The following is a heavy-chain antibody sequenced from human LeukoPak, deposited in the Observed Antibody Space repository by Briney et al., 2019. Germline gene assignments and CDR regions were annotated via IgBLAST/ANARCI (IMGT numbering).Heavy chain of an antibody. CDR2: ISGSGGST. J-gene: IGHJ4*02. CDR3: AIFSSVTGTTI. CDR1: GFTFSSYA. V-gene: IGHV3-23*01. D-gene: IGHD1-7*01. Sequence: GGSLRLSCAASGFTFSSYAMSWVRQAPGKGLEWVSAISGSGGSTYYADSVKGRFTISRGNSKNTLYLQMNSLRAEDTAVYYCAIFSSVTGTTIWGQGTLVTVSS.